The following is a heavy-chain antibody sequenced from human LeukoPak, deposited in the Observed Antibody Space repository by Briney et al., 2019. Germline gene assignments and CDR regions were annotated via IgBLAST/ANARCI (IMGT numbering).Heavy chain of an antibody. J-gene: IGHJ3*02. CDR2: IVVGSGNT. V-gene: IGHV1-58*02. CDR3: AAASGAGWGYAFDI. Sequence: SVTVSCKASGFTFTISAMQWVRQARGQRLEWIGWIVVGSGNTNYAQKFQERVTITRDMSTSTAYMELSSLRSEDTAVYYCAAASGAGWGYAFDIWGQGTMVTVSS. D-gene: IGHD1-26*01. CDR1: GFTFTISA.